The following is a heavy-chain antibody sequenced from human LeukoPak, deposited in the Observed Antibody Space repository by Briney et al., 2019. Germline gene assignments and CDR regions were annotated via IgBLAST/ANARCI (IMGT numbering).Heavy chain of an antibody. Sequence: PSETLSLTCTVFGGSISSSSYYWGWIRQPPGKGLEWIGSIYYSGSTYYNPSLKSRVTISVDTSKNQFSLKLSSVTAADTAVYYCARDSSSWRADENFDYWGQGTLVTVSS. V-gene: IGHV4-39*02. D-gene: IGHD6-13*01. CDR2: IYYSGST. CDR1: GGSISSSSYY. CDR3: ARDSSSWRADENFDY. J-gene: IGHJ4*02.